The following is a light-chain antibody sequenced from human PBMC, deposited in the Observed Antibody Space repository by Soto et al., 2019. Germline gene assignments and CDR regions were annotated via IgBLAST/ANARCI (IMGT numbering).Light chain of an antibody. CDR2: DVS. V-gene: IGLV2-14*01. CDR1: SSDVGGYNY. J-gene: IGLJ1*01. CDR3: SSYTSSSTLDV. Sequence: QSVLTQPASVSGSPGQSITISCTGTSSDVGGYNYVSWYQQHPGKAPKLMIYDVSNRPSGVSNRFSGSKSGNTASLTISGLQAEDEVDYYGSSYTSSSTLDVFGTGPKVTVL.